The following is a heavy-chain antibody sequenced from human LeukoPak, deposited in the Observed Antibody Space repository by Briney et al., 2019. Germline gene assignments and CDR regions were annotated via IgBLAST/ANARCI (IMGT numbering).Heavy chain of an antibody. D-gene: IGHD2-2*01. CDR3: ARGRYCSSTSCYRDAFDI. V-gene: IGHV1-8*01. CDR2: MNPNSGNT. J-gene: IGHJ3*02. CDR1: GYTFTSYD. Sequence: ASVKVSCKASGYTFTSYDINWVRQATGQGLEWMGWMNPNSGNTGYAQKSQGRVTMTRNTSISTAYMELSSLRSEDTAVYYCARGRYCSSTSCYRDAFDIWGQGTMVTVSS.